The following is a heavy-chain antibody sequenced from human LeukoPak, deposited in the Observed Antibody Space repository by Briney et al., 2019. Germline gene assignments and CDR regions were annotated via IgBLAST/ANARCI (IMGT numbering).Heavy chain of an antibody. J-gene: IGHJ4*02. CDR3: ARDPYYYDSSGYYPFDY. V-gene: IGHV1-46*01. Sequence: ASVKVSCKASGYTFTSYYMHWVRQAPGQGLEWMGVINPSGGSTSYTQKFQGRVTMTRDTSTSTVYMEVTSLSSEDTAVYYCARDPYYYDSSGYYPFDYWGQGTLVTVSS. CDR2: INPSGGST. CDR1: GYTFTSYY. D-gene: IGHD3-22*01.